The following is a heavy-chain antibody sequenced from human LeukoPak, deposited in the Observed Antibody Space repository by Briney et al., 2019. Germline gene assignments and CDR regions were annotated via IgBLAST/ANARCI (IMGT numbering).Heavy chain of an antibody. D-gene: IGHD3-10*02. Sequence: GGSLRLSCAASGFTFSSNGMSWVRQAPGKGLEWVSYISSSGSTIYYADSVKGRFTISRDNAKNSLYLQMNSLRAEDTAVYYCAELGITMIGGVWGKGTTVTISS. CDR1: GFTFSSNG. CDR3: AELGITMIGGV. CDR2: ISSSGSTI. J-gene: IGHJ6*04. V-gene: IGHV3-48*04.